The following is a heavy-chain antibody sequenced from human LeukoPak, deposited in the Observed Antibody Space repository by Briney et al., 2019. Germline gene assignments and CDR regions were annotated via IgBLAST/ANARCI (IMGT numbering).Heavy chain of an antibody. CDR3: ARRNTGYVGFFDI. D-gene: IGHD5-12*01. V-gene: IGHV5-51*01. J-gene: IGHJ3*02. CDR2: FNPGDSDT. CDR1: GYSFTSYW. Sequence: GESLKISCKGSGYSFTSYWIGWVRQMPGKGLEWIGNFNPGDSDTRNSPSFQGQVTFSVDKSISTAHLQWSSLKASDTAIYYCARRNTGYVGFFDIWGQGTLVTVSS.